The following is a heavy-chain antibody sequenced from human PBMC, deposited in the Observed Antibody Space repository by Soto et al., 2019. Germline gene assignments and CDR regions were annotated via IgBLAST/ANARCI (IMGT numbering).Heavy chain of an antibody. CDR1: GGSVTNGRSS. CDR2: IYHSGST. CDR3: VRESAASGPNWFDT. Sequence: PSETLALTCSVSGGSVTNGRSSWNWIRQSPGKVLEWIAYIYHSGSTYYNPSLRSRVTISVDRSENQFSLKLSSVTAADTAVYYCVRESAASGPNWFDTWGPGTLVTVSS. J-gene: IGHJ5*02. V-gene: IGHV4-30-2*06. D-gene: IGHD6-13*01.